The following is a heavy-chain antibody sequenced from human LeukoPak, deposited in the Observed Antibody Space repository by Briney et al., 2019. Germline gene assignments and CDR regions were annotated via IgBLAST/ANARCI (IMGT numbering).Heavy chain of an antibody. J-gene: IGHJ4*02. CDR3: ARDLRPQSERDYFDY. CDR2: IYPRDGST. Sequence: ASVKVSCKASGHTFTSNYIHWVRQAPGQGLEWMGMIYPRDGSTSYAQKFQGRVTMTRDTSTSTVYMELSSLRSEDTAVYYCARDLRPQSERDYFDYWGQGTLVTVSS. CDR1: GHTFTSNY. V-gene: IGHV1-46*01.